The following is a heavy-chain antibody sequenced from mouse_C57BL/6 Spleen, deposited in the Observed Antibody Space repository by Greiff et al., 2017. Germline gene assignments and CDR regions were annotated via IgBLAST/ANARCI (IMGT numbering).Heavy chain of an antibody. CDR2: IYPGDGDT. V-gene: IGHV1-82*01. D-gene: IGHD1-1*01. Sequence: VQLQQSGPELVKPGASVKISCKASGYAFSSSWMNWVKQRPGQGLEWIGRIYPGDGDTNYNGKFKGKATLTADKSSSTAYMQLSSLTSEDSAVYFCARGTTVFLDYWGQGTTLTVSS. CDR3: ARGTTVFLDY. CDR1: GYAFSSSW. J-gene: IGHJ2*01.